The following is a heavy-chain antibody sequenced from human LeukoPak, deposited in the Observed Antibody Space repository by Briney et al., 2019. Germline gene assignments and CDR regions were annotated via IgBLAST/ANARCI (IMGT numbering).Heavy chain of an antibody. V-gene: IGHV3-23*01. CDR2: ISGSGGST. CDR1: GFTFSSYA. D-gene: IGHD3-10*01. J-gene: IGHJ4*02. Sequence: GGSLRLSCAASGFTFSSYAMSWVRQAPGKGLEWVSAISGSGGSTYYADSVKGRFTISRDNSKNTLYLQMNSLRAEDTAVYYCAKVLDVLLWFGDLFDYWGQGTLVTVSS. CDR3: AKVLDVLLWFGDLFDY.